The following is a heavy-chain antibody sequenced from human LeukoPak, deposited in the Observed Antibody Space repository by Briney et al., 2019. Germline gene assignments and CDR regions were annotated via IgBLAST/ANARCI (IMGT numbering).Heavy chain of an antibody. J-gene: IGHJ4*02. CDR2: IYPGDSDT. Sequence: GESLKISCKDSGYSFTSYWIAWVRQMPGKGLEWMGIIYPGDSDTRYSPSFQGQVTISADKSISTAYLQWSSLKASDTAMYYCASQVNYSHLGLGYWGQGTLVTVSS. D-gene: IGHD4-11*01. CDR3: ASQVNYSHLGLGY. CDR1: GYSFTSYW. V-gene: IGHV5-51*01.